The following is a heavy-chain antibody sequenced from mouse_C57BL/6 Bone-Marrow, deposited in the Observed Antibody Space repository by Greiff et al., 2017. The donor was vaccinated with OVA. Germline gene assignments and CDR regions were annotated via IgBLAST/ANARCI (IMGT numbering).Heavy chain of an antibody. J-gene: IGHJ4*01. D-gene: IGHD2-4*01. CDR3: ARLGDYDGGGYYYAMDY. CDR2: INPGSGGT. V-gene: IGHV1-54*01. CDR1: GYAFTNYL. Sequence: QVQLQQSGAELVRPGTSVKVSCKASGYAFTNYLIEWVKQRPGQGLEWIGVINPGSGGTNYNEKFKGKATLTADKSSSTAYMQLSSLTSEDSAVYFCARLGDYDGGGYYYAMDYWGQGTSVTVSS.